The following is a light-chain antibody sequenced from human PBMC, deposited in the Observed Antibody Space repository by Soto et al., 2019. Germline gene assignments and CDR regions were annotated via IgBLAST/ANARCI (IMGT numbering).Light chain of an antibody. V-gene: IGLV1-44*01. CDR3: AAWDVSLVV. Sequence: QPVLTQPPSASGTPGQRVTISCSGSSSNIGTNTVIWYQQLPGAAPKLLIYSDNQRPSGVPDRLSGSKSGTSASLAISGLQSEDEADYFCAAWDVSLVVFGGGTKVTVL. CDR1: SSNIGTNT. J-gene: IGLJ2*01. CDR2: SDN.